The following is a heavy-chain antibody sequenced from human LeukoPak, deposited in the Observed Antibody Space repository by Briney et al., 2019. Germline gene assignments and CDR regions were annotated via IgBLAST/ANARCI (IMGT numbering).Heavy chain of an antibody. CDR1: GFTFSDYW. J-gene: IGHJ4*02. V-gene: IGHV3-74*03. CDR3: ARSNHADDF. Sequence: PGGSLRLSCAASGFTFSDYWMHWVRQVPGKGLVWGSRINTSGSSTTYAESVKGRFTISRDNAKNTLYLQMDSLRAEDTGVYYCARSNHADDFWGQGTLVTVSS. CDR2: INTSGSST. D-gene: IGHD1-14*01.